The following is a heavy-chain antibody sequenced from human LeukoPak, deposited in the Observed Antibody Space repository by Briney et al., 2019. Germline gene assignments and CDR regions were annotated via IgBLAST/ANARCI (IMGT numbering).Heavy chain of an antibody. CDR1: GGSISSGRYY. CDR3: ARQGGFCDASSCYSGDYYYNHGLDV. V-gene: IGHV4-61*02. Sequence: SQTLSLTCTVSGGSISSGRYYWSWIRQPAGKGLEWIGRVYSSGRPNYHPSLKSRVTISLDTSKNQFALKLTSVTAADTAVYYCARQGGFCDASSCYSGDYYYNHGLDVWGQGATVTVSS. CDR2: VYSSGRP. D-gene: IGHD2-2*02. J-gene: IGHJ6*02.